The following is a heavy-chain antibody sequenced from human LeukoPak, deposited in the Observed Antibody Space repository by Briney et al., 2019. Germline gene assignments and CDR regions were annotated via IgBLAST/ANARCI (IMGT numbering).Heavy chain of an antibody. J-gene: IGHJ2*01. CDR1: GGSISGSSYF. CDR2: IYYSGST. V-gene: IGHV4-39*07. Sequence: PSETLSLTCTVSGGSISGSSYFWGWIRQPPGKGLEWIGSIYYSGSTYYNPSLKSRVTISVDRSKNQFSLKLSSVTAADTAVYYCARGKDGYNWYFDLWGRGTLVTVSS. D-gene: IGHD5-24*01. CDR3: ARGKDGYNWYFDL.